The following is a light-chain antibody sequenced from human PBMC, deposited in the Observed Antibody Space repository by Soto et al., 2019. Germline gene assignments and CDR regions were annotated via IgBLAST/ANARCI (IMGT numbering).Light chain of an antibody. V-gene: IGKV1-5*01. CDR3: QQYNGYPYT. J-gene: IGKJ2*01. CDR2: DAS. CDR1: QSVSSW. Sequence: DIQMTQSPSTLPASVGDRVIITCRASQSVSSWLAWYQQKPGKAPKLLIYDASSLESGVESRFSGSGSGTEFTLTISSLQPDDFAPYYCQQYNGYPYTVGQGTKLEIK.